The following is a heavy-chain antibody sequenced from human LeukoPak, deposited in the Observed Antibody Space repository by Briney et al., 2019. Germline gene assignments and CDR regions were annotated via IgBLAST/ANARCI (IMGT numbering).Heavy chain of an antibody. CDR3: ASSLEWLLYRY. V-gene: IGHV4-59*01. CDR1: GGSISSYY. CDR2: INYSGST. Sequence: SETLSLTCTVSGGSISSYYWSWIRQPPGKGLEWIGYINYSGSTNYNPSLKSRVTISVDTSKNQFSLKLSSVTAADTAVYYCASSLEWLLYRYWGQGTLVTVSS. D-gene: IGHD3-3*01. J-gene: IGHJ4*02.